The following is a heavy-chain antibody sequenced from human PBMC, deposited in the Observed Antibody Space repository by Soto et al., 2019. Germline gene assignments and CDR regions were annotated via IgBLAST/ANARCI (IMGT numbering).Heavy chain of an antibody. V-gene: IGHV4-31*03. J-gene: IGHJ5*02. Sequence: QVQLQESGPGLVKPSQTLSLTCTVSGGSISSGGYYWSWIRQHPGKGLEWMGYIYYSGSTYYNPSLDSRVPISVDTSKNQFSLKLSSVTAADTAVYYCAREGRAVVRRWFDPWGQGTLVTVSS. D-gene: IGHD6-19*01. CDR2: IYYSGST. CDR1: GGSISSGGYY. CDR3: AREGRAVVRRWFDP.